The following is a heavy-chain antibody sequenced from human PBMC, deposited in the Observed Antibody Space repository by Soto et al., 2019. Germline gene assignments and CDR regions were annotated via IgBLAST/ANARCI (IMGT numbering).Heavy chain of an antibody. CDR3: ARHRWSSGCYRGGRYGMDV. Sequence: SVKVSCKASGGTFSSYAISWVRQAPGQGLEWMGGIIPIFGTANYAQKFQGRVTITADESTSTAYMELSSLRSEDTAVYYCARHRWSSGCYRGGRYGMDVWGQGTTVTVSS. D-gene: IGHD6-19*01. V-gene: IGHV1-69*13. J-gene: IGHJ6*02. CDR1: GGTFSSYA. CDR2: IIPIFGTA.